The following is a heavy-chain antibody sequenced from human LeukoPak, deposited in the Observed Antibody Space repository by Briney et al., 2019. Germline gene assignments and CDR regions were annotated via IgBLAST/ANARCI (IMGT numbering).Heavy chain of an antibody. J-gene: IGHJ4*02. V-gene: IGHV3-30*02. D-gene: IGHD3-22*01. CDR1: GFTFSSYG. CDR3: AKDPYYYDSSGYPDY. CDR2: IRYDGSNK. Sequence: PGGSLRLSCAASGFTFSSYGMHWVRQAPGKGLGWVAFIRYDGSNKYYADSVKGRFTISRDNSKNTLYLQMNSLRAEDTAVYYCAKDPYYYDSSGYPDYWGQGTLVTVSS.